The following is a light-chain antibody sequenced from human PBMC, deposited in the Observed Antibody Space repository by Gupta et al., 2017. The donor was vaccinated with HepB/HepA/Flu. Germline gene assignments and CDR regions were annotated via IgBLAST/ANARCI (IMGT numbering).Light chain of an antibody. Sequence: EIVMTQSPATLSVSPGERATLSCRASQSVSSNLAWYEQKPGQAPRLLIYGASTRDTGIPARFSGSGCGKKFTLTISSRQSEDFAVYYCQQNKNWPPITFGQGTQVEIK. CDR3: QQNKNWPPIT. CDR2: GAS. V-gene: IGKV3-15*01. CDR1: QSVSSN. J-gene: IGKJ5*01.